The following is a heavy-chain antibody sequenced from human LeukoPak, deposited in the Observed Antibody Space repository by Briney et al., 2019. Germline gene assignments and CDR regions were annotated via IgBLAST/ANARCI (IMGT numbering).Heavy chain of an antibody. CDR2: IIPIFGTA. CDR3: ARLTVTTYPFDY. D-gene: IGHD4-11*01. V-gene: IGHV1-69*01. J-gene: IGHJ4*02. Sequence: ASVKVSCTASGGTFSSYAISWVRQAPGQGLEWMGGIIPIFGTANYAQKFQGRVTITADESTSTAYMELSSLRSEDTAVYYCARLTVTTYPFDYWGQGTLVTVSS. CDR1: GGTFSSYA.